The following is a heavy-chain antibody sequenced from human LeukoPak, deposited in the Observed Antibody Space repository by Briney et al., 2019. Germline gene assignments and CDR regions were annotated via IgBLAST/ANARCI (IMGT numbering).Heavy chain of an antibody. CDR2: ISGDGGST. D-gene: IGHD2-21*02. CDR1: GFTFDDYA. CDR3: AKDIYCGGDCYPDYYYYGMDV. J-gene: IGHJ6*02. V-gene: IGHV3-43*02. Sequence: GGSLRLSCAASGFTFDDYAMHWVRQAPGKGLEWVSLISGDGGSTYYADSVKGRFTISRDNSKNSLYLQMNSLRTEDTALYYCAKDIYCGGDCYPDYYYYGMDVWGRGTTVTVSS.